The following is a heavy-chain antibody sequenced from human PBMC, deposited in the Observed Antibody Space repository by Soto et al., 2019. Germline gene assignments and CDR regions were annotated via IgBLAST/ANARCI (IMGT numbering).Heavy chain of an antibody. CDR3: ARDPPGIAASGGGG. V-gene: IGHV3-53*01. CDR1: GFTVSNNY. Sequence: DVQLVESGGGLIQPGGSLRLSCAASGFTVSNNYMRWVRQAPGKGLEWVSLIYSGGSTHYADSVKGRFTISRDNSKNTLYLQMNSLRVEDTAVYYCARDPPGIAASGGGGWGQGTLVTVSS. D-gene: IGHD6-13*01. J-gene: IGHJ4*02. CDR2: IYSGGST.